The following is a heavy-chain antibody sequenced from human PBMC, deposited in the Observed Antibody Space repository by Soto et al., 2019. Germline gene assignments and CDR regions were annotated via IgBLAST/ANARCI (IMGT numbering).Heavy chain of an antibody. J-gene: IGHJ4*02. CDR2: INPSGGST. V-gene: IGHV1-46*01. D-gene: IGHD3-10*01. CDR1: GYTFTSYY. Sequence: QVQLVQSGAEVKKPGASVKVSCKASGYTFTSYYMHWVRQAPGQGLEWMGIINPSGGSTSYAQKFQGRVTMTRYTSTSTVYMELSSLRSEDTAVYYCAREGYYGSGSSDPLDYWGQGTLVTVSS. CDR3: AREGYYGSGSSDPLDY.